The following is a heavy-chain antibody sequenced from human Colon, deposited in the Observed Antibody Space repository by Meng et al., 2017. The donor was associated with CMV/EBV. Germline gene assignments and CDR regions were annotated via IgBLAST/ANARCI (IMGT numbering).Heavy chain of an antibody. Sequence: GGSLRLSCATSGFIMRDYYLAWIRQAPGKGLVWVSRINKDGGSITYADFVEGRFTISRDNAKNTLYLQMNSLRVEDTAVYYCARDVFDTSSYDYWGQGALVTVSS. V-gene: IGHV3-74*01. CDR3: ARDVFDTSSYDY. J-gene: IGHJ4*02. D-gene: IGHD2-2*01. CDR2: INKDGGSI. CDR1: GFIMRDYY.